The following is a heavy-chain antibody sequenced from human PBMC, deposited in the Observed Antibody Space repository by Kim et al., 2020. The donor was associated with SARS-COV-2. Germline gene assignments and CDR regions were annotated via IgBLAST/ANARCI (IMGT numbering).Heavy chain of an antibody. CDR1: GFTFSSYG. CDR3: AILELELGAFDI. Sequence: GGSLRLSCAASGFTFSSYGMHWVRQAPGKGLEWVAVISYDGSNKYYADSVKGRFTISRDNSKNTLYLQMNSPRAEDTAVYYCAILELELGAFDIWGQGTMVTVSS. CDR2: ISYDGSNK. D-gene: IGHD1-7*01. V-gene: IGHV3-30*03. J-gene: IGHJ3*02.